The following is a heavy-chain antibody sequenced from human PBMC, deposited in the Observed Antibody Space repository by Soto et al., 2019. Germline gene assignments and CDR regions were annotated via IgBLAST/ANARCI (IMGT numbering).Heavy chain of an antibody. V-gene: IGHV4-39*01. CDR1: GDSIRSTRHY. Sequence: PSETLSLTCTVSGDSIRSTRHYWGWIRQPPGKGLEWVGSIHYSGSSDSNPSLKSRVTTSIDTSANQFSLKLTSGTAADTAVYYCARHIRGVSGDYFHNWGRGTLVTVSS. CDR3: ARHIRGVSGDYFHN. CDR2: IHYSGSS. D-gene: IGHD3-10*01. J-gene: IGHJ4*02.